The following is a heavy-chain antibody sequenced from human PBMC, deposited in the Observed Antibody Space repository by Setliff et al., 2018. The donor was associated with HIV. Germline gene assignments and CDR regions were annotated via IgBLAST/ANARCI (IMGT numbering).Heavy chain of an antibody. CDR3: ARDVLGAPLN. D-gene: IGHD3-10*02. CDR2: IYSGGTT. J-gene: IGHJ4*02. CDR1: GIAVTSNY. Sequence: GGSLRLSCAASGIAVTSNYMTWVRQGPGKGLECVSVIYSGGTTHYADSVKGRFTISRDHSKNTLYLQMNSLTTDDTAVYYCARDVLGAPLNWGQGTLVTVSS. V-gene: IGHV3-66*02.